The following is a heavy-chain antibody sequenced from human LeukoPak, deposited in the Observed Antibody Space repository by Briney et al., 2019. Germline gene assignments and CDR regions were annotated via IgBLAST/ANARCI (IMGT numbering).Heavy chain of an antibody. D-gene: IGHD2-15*01. CDR1: GYTFTGYY. CDR3: ARARYETRIWPKSRYDYYHYMDV. V-gene: IGHV1-3*03. J-gene: IGHJ6*03. Sequence: ASVKVSCKASGYTFTGYYMHWVRQAPGQRLEWMGWINAGNGNTKYSQEFQDRVTITRDTSASTVYMELSSLRSGDMAVYYCARARYETRIWPKSRYDYYHYMDVWGKGATVTVSS. CDR2: INAGNGNT.